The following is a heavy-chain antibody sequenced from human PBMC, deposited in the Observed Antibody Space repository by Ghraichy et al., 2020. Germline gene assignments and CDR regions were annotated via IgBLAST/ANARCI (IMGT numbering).Heavy chain of an antibody. CDR2: VDHDGRGT. V-gene: IGHV3-74*03. J-gene: IGHJ4*02. D-gene: IGHD3-22*01. CDR1: GFTFINYF. Sequence: GGSLRLSCSASGFTFINYFMHWVRQAPGKGLVWVSRVDHDGRGTAYADSVKGRFTISRDNAKNTLYLVMNGLRAEETAVYYCARDFDYDSNTFYMGYDYWGQGTRVTVSS. CDR3: ARDFDYDSNTFYMGYDY.